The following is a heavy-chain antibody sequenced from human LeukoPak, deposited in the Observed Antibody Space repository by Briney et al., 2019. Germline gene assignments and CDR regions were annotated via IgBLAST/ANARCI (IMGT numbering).Heavy chain of an antibody. D-gene: IGHD3-22*01. CDR1: GYTFTDYY. V-gene: IGHV1-18*04. Sequence: ASVKVSCKASGYTFTDYYIHWVRQAPGQGLEWMGWISAYNGNTNYAQKLQGRVTMTTDTSTSTAYMELRSLRSDDTAVYYCARRGPTIEINYYDSSGYGPVPGKDPEEDAFDIWGQGTMVTVSS. CDR2: ISAYNGNT. CDR3: ARRGPTIEINYYDSSGYGPVPGKDPEEDAFDI. J-gene: IGHJ3*02.